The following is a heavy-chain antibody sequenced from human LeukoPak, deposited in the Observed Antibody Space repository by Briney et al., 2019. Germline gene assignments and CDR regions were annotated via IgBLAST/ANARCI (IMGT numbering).Heavy chain of an antibody. V-gene: IGHV3-15*01. J-gene: IGHJ4*02. CDR3: TTIKVRGVFDY. D-gene: IGHD3-10*01. Sequence: GGSLRLSCAASGFTFSSYSMNWVRQAPGQGMEWVGRIKSKTDGGTTDYAAPVKGRFTISRDDSKNTLYLQMNSLKTEDTAVYYCTTIKVRGVFDYWGQGTLVTVSS. CDR2: IKSKTDGGTT. CDR1: GFTFSSYS.